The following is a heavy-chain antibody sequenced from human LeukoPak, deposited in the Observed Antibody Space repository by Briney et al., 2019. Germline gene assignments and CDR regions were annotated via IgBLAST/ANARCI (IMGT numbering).Heavy chain of an antibody. V-gene: IGHV4-59*01. CDR3: ARGRGSYIDY. D-gene: IGHD3-16*01. CDR1: GDSISSYY. CDR2: IHYSGST. Sequence: SETLSLTCTVSGDSISSYYWHWIRQPPGKRLEWIGYIHYSGSTNYNPSLKSRLVTSVDTSKNQFSLRLSSVTAADTAVYYCARGRGSYIDYWGQGTLVTVSS. J-gene: IGHJ4*02.